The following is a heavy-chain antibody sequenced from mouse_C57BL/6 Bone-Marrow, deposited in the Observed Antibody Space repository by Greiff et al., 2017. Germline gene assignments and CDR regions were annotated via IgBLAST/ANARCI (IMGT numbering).Heavy chain of an antibody. V-gene: IGHV5-17*01. CDR3: ARDTVVARGNWYFDV. J-gene: IGHJ1*03. CDR1: GFTFSDYG. CDR2: ISSGSSTI. Sequence: EVMLVESGGGLVKPGGSLKLSCAASGFTFSDYGMHWVRQAPEKGLEWVAYISSGSSTIYYADTVKGRFTISRDNAKNTLFLQMTSLRSEDTAMYYCARDTVVARGNWYFDVWGTGTTVTVSS. D-gene: IGHD1-1*01.